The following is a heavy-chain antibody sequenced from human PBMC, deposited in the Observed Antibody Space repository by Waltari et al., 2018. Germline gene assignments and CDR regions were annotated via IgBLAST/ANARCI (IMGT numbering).Heavy chain of an antibody. CDR1: GFTFTTYA. CDR2: ISGSASGT. Sequence: EVQVEESGGSLVQPGGSLRLSCAASGFTFTTYAMSWIRQAPGRGLEWGSAISGSASGTYYADSVKCRFTISRDNSKNTLYLQMNSLRDEDTAVYYCAKDEQFIRVGAYAYYGLDVWGQGTTVTVSS. CDR3: AKDEQFIRVGAYAYYGLDV. V-gene: IGHV3-23*04. D-gene: IGHD1-26*01. J-gene: IGHJ6*02.